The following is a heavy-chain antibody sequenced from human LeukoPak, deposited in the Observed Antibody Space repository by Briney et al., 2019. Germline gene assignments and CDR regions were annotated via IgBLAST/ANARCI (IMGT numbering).Heavy chain of an antibody. CDR2: IKQDGSEK. CDR1: GFTFSSYW. D-gene: IGHD2-15*01. J-gene: IGHJ4*02. V-gene: IGHV3-7*01. CDR3: ARDRGRGKLLLDY. Sequence: PGGSLRLSCAASGFTFSSYWMSWVRQAPGKGLEWVANIKQDGSEKYYVDSVKGRFTISRDNAKNSLYLQMNSLRVEDTAVYYCARDRGRGKLLLDYWGQGTLVTVSS.